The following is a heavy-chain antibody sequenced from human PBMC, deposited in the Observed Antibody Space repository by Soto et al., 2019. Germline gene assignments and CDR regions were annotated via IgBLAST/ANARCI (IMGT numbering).Heavy chain of an antibody. Sequence: GGSLRLSCAASGFTFSSYWMSWVRQAPGKGLEWVANIKQDGSEKYYVDSVKGRFTISRDNAKNSLYLQMNSLRAEDTAVYYCARAQKRFGYYYYMDVWGKGTTVTVSS. CDR3: ARAQKRFGYYYYMDV. D-gene: IGHD3-10*01. CDR1: GFTFSSYW. CDR2: IKQDGSEK. V-gene: IGHV3-7*01. J-gene: IGHJ6*03.